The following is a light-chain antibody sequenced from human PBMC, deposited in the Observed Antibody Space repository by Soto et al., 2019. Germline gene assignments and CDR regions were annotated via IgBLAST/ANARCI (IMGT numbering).Light chain of an antibody. CDR1: QSVLYSSSNKNY. J-gene: IGKJ1*01. V-gene: IGKV4-1*01. Sequence: DIVMTQSPDSLAVSLGERATINCKSSQSVLYSSSNKNYLAWYQQKPGQSPKLLIYWASTRESGVPDRFSGSGSGTDFTLTVGSLQAEDVSVYSCQQYYRTPWTFGQGTKGDIK. CDR2: WAS. CDR3: QQYYRTPWT.